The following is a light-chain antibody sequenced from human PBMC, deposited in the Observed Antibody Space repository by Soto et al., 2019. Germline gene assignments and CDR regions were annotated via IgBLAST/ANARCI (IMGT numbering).Light chain of an antibody. CDR3: QSYDSSLSGSV. Sequence: QSVLTQPPSVSGAPGQRVTISCTGSRSNIGAGYHVHWYQQLPGTAPKLLIYGNSNRPSGVPDRFSGSKSGTSASLAITGLQAEDEADDYCQSYDSSLSGSVFGGGTKLTVL. CDR1: RSNIGAGYH. J-gene: IGLJ3*02. CDR2: GNS. V-gene: IGLV1-40*01.